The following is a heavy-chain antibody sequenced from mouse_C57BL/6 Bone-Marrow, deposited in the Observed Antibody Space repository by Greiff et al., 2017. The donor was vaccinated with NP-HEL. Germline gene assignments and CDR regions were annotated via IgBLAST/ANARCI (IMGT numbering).Heavy chain of an antibody. Sequence: EVQLQQSGPVLVKPGASVKMSCKASGYTFTDYYMNWVKQSHGKSLEWIGVINPYNGGTSYNQKFKGKATLTVDKSSSTAYMELNSLTSEDSAVYYCARGVDGYHPFDYWGQGTTRTVSS. CDR1: GYTFTDYY. CDR2: INPYNGGT. D-gene: IGHD2-3*01. J-gene: IGHJ2*01. V-gene: IGHV1-19*01. CDR3: ARGVDGYHPFDY.